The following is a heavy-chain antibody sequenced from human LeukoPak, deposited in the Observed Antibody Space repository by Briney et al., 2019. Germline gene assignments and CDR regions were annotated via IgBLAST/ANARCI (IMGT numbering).Heavy chain of an antibody. CDR2: INPNTGGT. J-gene: IGHJ4*02. CDR3: ARTLPYDSSGPPFDY. D-gene: IGHD3-22*01. Sequence: ASVKVSCKASRYTFTGDYMHWVRQAPGQGLEWMGWINPNTGGTNYAQKFQGRVTMTRDTSISTAYMEVSRLRSDDTAVYYCARTLPYDSSGPPFDYWGQGTLVTVSS. V-gene: IGHV1-2*02. CDR1: RYTFTGDY.